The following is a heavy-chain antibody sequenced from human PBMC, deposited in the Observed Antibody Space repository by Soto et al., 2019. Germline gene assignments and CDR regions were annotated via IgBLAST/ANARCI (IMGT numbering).Heavy chain of an antibody. V-gene: IGHV1-18*04. CDR1: GYTFTSYG. CDR3: ATTRYGTIYYDMDV. Sequence: ASVKVSCKASGYTFTSYGISWVRQAPGQGLEWMGWISAYNGNTNYAQKLQGRVTMTTDTSTSTAYMELRSLRSDDTAVYYCATTRYGTIYYDMDVWGQGTTVTVSS. J-gene: IGHJ6*02. CDR2: ISAYNGNT. D-gene: IGHD1-1*01.